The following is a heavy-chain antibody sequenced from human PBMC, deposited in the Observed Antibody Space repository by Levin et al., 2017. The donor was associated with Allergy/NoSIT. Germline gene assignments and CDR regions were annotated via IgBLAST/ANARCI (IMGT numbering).Heavy chain of an antibody. J-gene: IGHJ5*02. D-gene: IGHD3-22*01. V-gene: IGHV2-5*02. CDR1: GFSLRTSGVG. CDR3: AHITMMEGAYTIDP. CDR2: IYWDDDK. Sequence: SGPTLVKPTQTLTLTCTFSGFSLRTSGVGVGWIRQPPGKALECLALIYWDDDKRYSPSLKSRLTITKDTSKHQVVLSMTNMDPVDTGTYYCAHITMMEGAYTIDPWGHGTLVTVSS.